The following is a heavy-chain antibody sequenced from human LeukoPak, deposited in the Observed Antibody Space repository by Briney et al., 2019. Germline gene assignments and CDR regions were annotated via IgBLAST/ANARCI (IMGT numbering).Heavy chain of an antibody. D-gene: IGHD3-3*01. J-gene: IGHJ6*03. V-gene: IGHV3-48*04. CDR3: ARGTPGTYYDFSRGYYYMDV. Sequence: GGSLRLSCAASGFTFSAYSMIWVRQAPGKGLEWISYISGTSNTIYYADSMKGRFTISRDNAKTSLYLQMNSLRADDTAVYYCARGTPGTYYDFSRGYYYMDVWGKGTTVTVSS. CDR2: ISGTSNTI. CDR1: GFTFSAYS.